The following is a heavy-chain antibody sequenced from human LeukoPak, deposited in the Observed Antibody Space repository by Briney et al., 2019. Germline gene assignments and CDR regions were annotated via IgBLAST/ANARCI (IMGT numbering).Heavy chain of an antibody. V-gene: IGHV4-4*07. D-gene: IGHD3-10*01. CDR1: GGYDTVSGGSITNYY. CDR3: ARDGGGQYFGSGADFHFYGLDV. Sequence: SETLSLTCTVSGGYDTVSGGSITNYYWSWVRQPAGKGLEWIGRIYGSGITTYNPSLKSRVILSVDTSRNQFSLNLHSVTAAGSAVYFCARDGGGQYFGSGADFHFYGLDVWGQGKMVTVSS. J-gene: IGHJ6*02. CDR2: IYGSGIT.